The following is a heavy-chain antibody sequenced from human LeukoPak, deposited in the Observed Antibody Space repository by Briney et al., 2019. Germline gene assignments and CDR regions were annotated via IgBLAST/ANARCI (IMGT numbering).Heavy chain of an antibody. CDR1: GFTFSSYS. D-gene: IGHD6-13*01. V-gene: IGHV3-21*03. CDR3: ARDPYSSSWSYGVDV. J-gene: IGHJ6*02. CDR2: ISSSSSYI. Sequence: PGGSLRLSCAASGFTFSSYSMNWVRQAPGKGLEWVSSISSSSSYIYYADSVKGRFTISRDHAMNSLYPQMNSLRAEDTAVYYCARDPYSSSWSYGVDVWGQGTTVTVSS.